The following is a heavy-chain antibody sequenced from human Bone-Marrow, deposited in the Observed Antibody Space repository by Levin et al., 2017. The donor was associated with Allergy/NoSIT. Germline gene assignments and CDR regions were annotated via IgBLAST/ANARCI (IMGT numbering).Heavy chain of an antibody. J-gene: IGHJ3*02. V-gene: IGHV4-59*08. Sequence: GSLRLSCTVSGGSISSHYWSWVRQPPGKGLEWIGYIHYSGDTNYNPSLRSRVTISVDTSKNQFSLKLTSVTAADTAVYYCARRDYTTSSLGAFDIWGQGTMVTVSS. CDR2: IHYSGDT. D-gene: IGHD3-3*01. CDR3: ARRDYTTSSLGAFDI. CDR1: GGSISSHY.